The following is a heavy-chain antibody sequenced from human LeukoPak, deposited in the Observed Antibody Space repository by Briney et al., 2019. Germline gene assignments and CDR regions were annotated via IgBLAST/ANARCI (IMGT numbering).Heavy chain of an antibody. CDR2: IRYSGTT. CDR3: ARVSSGGYFHTYYFDY. V-gene: IGHV4-59*01. J-gene: IGHJ4*02. D-gene: IGHD3-22*01. Sequence: PSETLSLTCTVSGGSISGYYWSWIRQPPGKGLEWIGYIRYSGTTNYSPSLKSRATISVDTSKNQFSLNLISVTAADTAIYYCARVSSGGYFHTYYFDYWGQGTPVTVSS. CDR1: GGSISGYY.